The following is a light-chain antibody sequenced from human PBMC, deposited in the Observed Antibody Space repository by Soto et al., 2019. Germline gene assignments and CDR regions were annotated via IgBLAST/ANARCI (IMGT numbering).Light chain of an antibody. V-gene: IGKV3-20*01. CDR2: GAS. CDR1: QSISIIF. Sequence: EIVLTQSPGTLSLSPGERATLSCRASQSISIIFLAWYQQKPGQAPRLVFYGASGRATGIPDRFSGGGSGADFTLTISRLEPDYFAVYYCQQYASSPWPFRQGTKVEFK. CDR3: QQYASSPWP. J-gene: IGKJ1*01.